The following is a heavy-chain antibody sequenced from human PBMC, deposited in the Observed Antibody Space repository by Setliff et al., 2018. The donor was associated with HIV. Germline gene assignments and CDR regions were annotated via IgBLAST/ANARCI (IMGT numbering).Heavy chain of an antibody. CDR3: ARDLRDGFEEWFSTLDDGMDV. CDR2: INPNSGGT. J-gene: IGHJ6*02. CDR1: GYTFTDYY. Sequence: ASVKVSCKASGYTFTDYYMHWVRQAPGQGLEWMGRINPNSGGTNYAQKFQGRVTMTRDTSISTAYMELSRLRSDDTAVYYCARDLRDGFEEWFSTLDDGMDVWGQGTTVTVSS. V-gene: IGHV1-2*06. D-gene: IGHD3-3*01.